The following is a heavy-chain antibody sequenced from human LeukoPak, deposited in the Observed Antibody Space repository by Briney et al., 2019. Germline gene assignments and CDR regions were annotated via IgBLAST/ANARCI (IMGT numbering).Heavy chain of an antibody. Sequence: GASVKVSCKASGGTFSSYAISWVRQAPGQGLEWMGWISAYNGNTNYAQKLQGRVTMTTDTSTSTAYMELRSLRSDDTAVYYCARASITYYYDSSGYNWFDPWGQGTLVTVSS. CDR1: GGTFSSYA. CDR2: ISAYNGNT. CDR3: ARASITYYYDSSGYNWFDP. J-gene: IGHJ5*02. V-gene: IGHV1-18*01. D-gene: IGHD3-22*01.